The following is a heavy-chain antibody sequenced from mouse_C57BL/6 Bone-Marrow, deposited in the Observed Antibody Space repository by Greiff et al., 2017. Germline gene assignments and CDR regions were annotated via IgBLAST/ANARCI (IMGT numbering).Heavy chain of an antibody. V-gene: IGHV5-16*01. CDR1: GFTFSDYY. D-gene: IGHD2-2*01. CDR2: INYDGSST. Sequence: DVKLVESEGGLVQPGSSMKLSCTASGFTFSDYYMAWVRQVPEKGLEWVANINYDGSSTYYLDSLKSRFIISRDNAKNILYLQMSSLKSEDTATYYCARGGGYGWFAYWGQGTLVTVSA. CDR3: ARGGGYGWFAY. J-gene: IGHJ3*01.